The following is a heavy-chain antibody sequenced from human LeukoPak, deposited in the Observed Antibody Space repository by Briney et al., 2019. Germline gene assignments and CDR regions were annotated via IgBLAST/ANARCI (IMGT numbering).Heavy chain of an antibody. CDR3: ARARSYYYDSSGYLDY. J-gene: IGHJ4*02. V-gene: IGHV1-69*04. CDR1: GGTFSSYA. Sequence: SVKVSCKASGGTFSSYAISWVRQAPGQRLEWMGRISPILGIANYAQKFQDRVTITADKSTSTAYMELSSLRSEDTAVYYCARARSYYYDSSGYLDYWGEGTLVTVSS. CDR2: ISPILGIA. D-gene: IGHD3-22*01.